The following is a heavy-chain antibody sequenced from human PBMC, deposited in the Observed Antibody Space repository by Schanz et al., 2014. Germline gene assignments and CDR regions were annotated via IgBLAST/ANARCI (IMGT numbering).Heavy chain of an antibody. CDR1: GYTLTELS. CDR2: INTKTGNP. CDR3: ARGYCAGTSCPSFDY. Sequence: QLLLVQSGAEVRKPGASVKVSCKVSGYTLTELSMHWVRQAPGQGLEWMGWINTKTGNPTYAQGFTGRFVFSLDTSVSTTHLQITNLKADDTAVYYCARGYCAGTSCPSFDYWGQGTLVTVSS. V-gene: IGHV7-4-1*02. D-gene: IGHD2-2*01. J-gene: IGHJ4*02.